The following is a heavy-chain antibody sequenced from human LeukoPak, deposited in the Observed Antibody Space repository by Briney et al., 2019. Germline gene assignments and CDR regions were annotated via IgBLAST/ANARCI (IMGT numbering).Heavy chain of an antibody. CDR3: ARDSTRGWFDP. Sequence: SETLSLTCTVSGGSISSYYWSWLRQPPGKGLEWIGYIYYSGSTNYNPSLKSRVTISVDTSKNQFSLKLSSVTAADTAVYYCARDSTRGWFDPWGQGTLVTVSS. D-gene: IGHD2-2*01. V-gene: IGHV4-59*01. J-gene: IGHJ5*02. CDR1: GGSISSYY. CDR2: IYYSGST.